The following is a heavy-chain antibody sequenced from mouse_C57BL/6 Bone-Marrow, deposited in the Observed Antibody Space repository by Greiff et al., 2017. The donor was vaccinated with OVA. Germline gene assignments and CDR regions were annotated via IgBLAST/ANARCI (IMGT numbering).Heavy chain of an antibody. D-gene: IGHD1-1*01. CDR3: AKDYYGSSPWFAY. CDR1: GYSFTGYY. J-gene: IGHJ3*01. Sequence: EVKLMESGPELVKPGASVKISCKASGYSFTGYYMHWVKQSHGNILDWIGYIYPYNGVSSYNQKFKGKATLTVDKSSSTAYMELRSLTSEDSAVYYCAKDYYGSSPWFAYWGQGTLVTVSA. V-gene: IGHV1-31*01. CDR2: IYPYNGVS.